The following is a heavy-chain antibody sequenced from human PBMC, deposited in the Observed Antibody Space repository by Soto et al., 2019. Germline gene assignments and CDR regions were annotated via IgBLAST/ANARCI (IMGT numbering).Heavy chain of an antibody. CDR2: ISYDGSNK. J-gene: IGHJ6*02. D-gene: IGHD6-13*01. V-gene: IGHV3-30-3*01. CDR3: ARDGYSSSWSSYYYYYYGMDV. Sequence: GGSLRLSCAASGFTFSSYAMHWVRQAPGKGLERVAVISYDGSNKYYADSVKGRFTISRDNSKNTPYLQMNGLRAEDTAVYYCARDGYSSSWSSYYYYYYGMDVWGQGTTVTVSS. CDR1: GFTFSSYA.